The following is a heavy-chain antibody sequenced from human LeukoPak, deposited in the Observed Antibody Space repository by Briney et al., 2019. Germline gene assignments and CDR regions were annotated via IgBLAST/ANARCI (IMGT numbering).Heavy chain of an antibody. CDR2: IYHRGSS. CDR1: GGSISSSNW. V-gene: IGHV4-4*02. D-gene: IGHD3-22*01. CDR3: ARWRNYYDSSGYRLFDS. J-gene: IGHJ4*02. Sequence: SGTLSLTCAVSGGSISSSNWWSWVRQPPGKGLEWIGGIYHRGSSNYNPSLKSRVTISVDTSKNQFSLKPSSVTAADTAVYYCARWRNYYDSSGYRLFDSWGQGTLVTVSS.